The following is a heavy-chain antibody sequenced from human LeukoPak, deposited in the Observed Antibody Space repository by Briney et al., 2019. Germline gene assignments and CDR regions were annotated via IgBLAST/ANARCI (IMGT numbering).Heavy chain of an antibody. CDR2: ISGSGGST. V-gene: IGHV3-23*01. D-gene: IGHD6-19*01. CDR1: GFTFSSYA. J-gene: IGHJ5*02. CDR3: AKDSSGWPNINWFDP. Sequence: PGGSLRLSCAASGFTFSSYAMSWVRQAPGKGLDWVSAISGSGGSTYYADSVKGRFTISRDNSKNTLYLQMNSLRAEDTAVYYCAKDSSGWPNINWFDPWGQGTLVTVSS.